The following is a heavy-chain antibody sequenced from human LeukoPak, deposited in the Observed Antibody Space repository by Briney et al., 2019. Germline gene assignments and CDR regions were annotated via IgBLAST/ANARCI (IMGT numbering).Heavy chain of an antibody. CDR1: GGSISTYY. CDR3: ATLSSSHYMDV. CDR2: IYYTGTT. V-gene: IGHV4-59*08. D-gene: IGHD6-6*01. J-gene: IGHJ6*03. Sequence: SETLSLTCTVSGGSISTYYWSWIRQPPGKGLEWIGYIYYTGTTDYNPSLKSRVTISVDTSKNQFSLKMSSVTAADTAVYYCATLSSSHYMDVWGKGTTVTVSS.